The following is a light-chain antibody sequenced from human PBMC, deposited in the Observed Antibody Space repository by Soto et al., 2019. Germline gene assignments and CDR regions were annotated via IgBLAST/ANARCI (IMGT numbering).Light chain of an antibody. CDR1: QSIGDW. CDR2: HTS. V-gene: IGKV1-5*03. CDR3: QQYNSYSGT. J-gene: IGKJ1*01. Sequence: DIQMTQSPSTLSASVGDRVTITCRASQSIGDWLAWYQQKAGKAPKLLIYHTSTLDGGVPSRFSGSGSGTEFTLTIISLQPDDLGTYYCQQYNSYSGTFGQGTKVDIK.